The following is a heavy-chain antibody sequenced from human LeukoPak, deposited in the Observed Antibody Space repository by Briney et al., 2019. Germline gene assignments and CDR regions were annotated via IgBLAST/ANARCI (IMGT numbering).Heavy chain of an antibody. CDR3: ARGLVSSSWYLHDY. J-gene: IGHJ4*02. CDR2: IYTSGST. V-gene: IGHV4-4*07. D-gene: IGHD6-13*01. CDR1: GGSISSYY. Sequence: SETLSLTCTVSGGSISSYYWSWIRQPAGKGLEWIGRIYTSGSTNYNPSLKSRVTMSVDTSKNQFSLKLSSVTAADTAVYYCARGLVSSSWYLHDYWGQGTLVTVYS.